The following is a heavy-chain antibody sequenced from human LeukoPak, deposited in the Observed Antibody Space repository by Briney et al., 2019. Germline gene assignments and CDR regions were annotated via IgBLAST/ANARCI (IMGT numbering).Heavy chain of an antibody. J-gene: IGHJ4*02. CDR3: AKDSSGRN. D-gene: IGHD3-22*01. Sequence: GGSLRLSCAASGFTFSSYDMSWVRQAPGKGLEWVSSISSSSSYIYYADSVKGRFTISRDNAKNSLYLQMNSLRAEDTAVYYCAKDSSGRNWGQGTLVTVSS. V-gene: IGHV3-21*01. CDR2: ISSSSSYI. CDR1: GFTFSSYD.